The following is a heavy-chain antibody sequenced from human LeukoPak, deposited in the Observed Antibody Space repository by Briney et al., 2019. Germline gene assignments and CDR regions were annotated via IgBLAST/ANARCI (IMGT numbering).Heavy chain of an antibody. CDR1: GYTFTSYD. V-gene: IGHV1-8*01. J-gene: IGHJ1*01. D-gene: IGHD2-15*01. Sequence: ASVKVSCKASGYTFTSYDINWVRQATGQGLEWMGWMNPNSGNTGYAQKFQGRITMTEDTSTDTAYMELSSLRSEDTAVYYCATERILLVFQHWGQGTLVTVSS. CDR2: MNPNSGNT. CDR3: ATERILLVFQH.